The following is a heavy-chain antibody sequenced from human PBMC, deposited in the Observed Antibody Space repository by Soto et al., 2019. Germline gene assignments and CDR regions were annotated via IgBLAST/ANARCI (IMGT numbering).Heavy chain of an antibody. CDR3: ARDNRDSSGWDYYGMDV. J-gene: IGHJ6*02. Sequence: GGSLRLSCAASGFTFSSYAMHWVRQAPGKGLEWVAVISYDGSNKYYADSVKGRFTISRDNSKNTLYLQMNSLRAEDTAVYYCARDNRDSSGWDYYGMDVWGQGTTVTVSS. CDR1: GFTFSSYA. CDR2: ISYDGSNK. V-gene: IGHV3-30-3*01. D-gene: IGHD6-19*01.